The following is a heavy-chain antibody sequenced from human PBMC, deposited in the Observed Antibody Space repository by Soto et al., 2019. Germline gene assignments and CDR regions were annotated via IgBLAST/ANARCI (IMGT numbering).Heavy chain of an antibody. CDR3: ARDHGEQWLVPDFYYYYGMDV. J-gene: IGHJ6*02. Sequence: PGGSLRLSCAASGFTFSSYAMHWVRRAPGKGLEWVAVISYDGSNKYYADSVKGRFTISRDNSKNTLYLQMNSLRAEDTAVYYCARDHGEQWLVPDFYYYYGMDVWGQGTTVTVSS. V-gene: IGHV3-30-3*01. CDR1: GFTFSSYA. D-gene: IGHD6-19*01. CDR2: ISYDGSNK.